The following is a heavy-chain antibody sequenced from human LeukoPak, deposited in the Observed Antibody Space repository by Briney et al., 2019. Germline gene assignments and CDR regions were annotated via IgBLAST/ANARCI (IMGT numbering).Heavy chain of an antibody. CDR2: TSGSGGST. CDR3: AKLGGNYGSGSYQAFDI. J-gene: IGHJ3*02. Sequence: GGSLRLSCAASGFTFSSYAMSWVRQAPGKGLEWVSATSGSGGSTYYADSVKGRFTISRDNSKNTLYLQMNSLRAEDTAVYYCAKLGGNYGSGSYQAFDIWGQGTMVTVSS. D-gene: IGHD3-10*01. V-gene: IGHV3-23*01. CDR1: GFTFSSYA.